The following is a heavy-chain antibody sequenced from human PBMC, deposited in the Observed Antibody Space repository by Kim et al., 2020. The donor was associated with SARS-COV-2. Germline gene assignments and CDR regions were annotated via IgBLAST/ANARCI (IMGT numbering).Heavy chain of an antibody. CDR3: AKIVRGWTGGFDY. CDR2: IGGGGIST. V-gene: IGHV3-23*01. Sequence: GGSLRLSCAASGFTFSNYHMSWVRQAPGKGLEWVSGIGGGGISTYYADSVKGRFTISRDNSKNTLYLQMNSLRAEDTAVYYCAKIVRGWTGGFDYWGQGTLVTVSS. J-gene: IGHJ4*02. D-gene: IGHD6-19*01. CDR1: GFTFSNYH.